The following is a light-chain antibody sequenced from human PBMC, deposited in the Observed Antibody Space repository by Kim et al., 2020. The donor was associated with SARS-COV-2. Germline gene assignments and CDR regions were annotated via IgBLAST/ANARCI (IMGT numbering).Light chain of an antibody. CDR2: LGT. V-gene: IGKV2-28*01. CDR3: LQVLQVWT. CDR1: QSLLHSDGYNY. Sequence: DIVMTQSPLSLPVTPGEPASISCRSSQSLLHSDGYNYLDWYLQKPGQSPQLLIYLGTNRASGVPDRFSGSASGTDFTLKISRVEAEDVGVYCCLQVLQVWTFGQGTKVDIK. J-gene: IGKJ1*01.